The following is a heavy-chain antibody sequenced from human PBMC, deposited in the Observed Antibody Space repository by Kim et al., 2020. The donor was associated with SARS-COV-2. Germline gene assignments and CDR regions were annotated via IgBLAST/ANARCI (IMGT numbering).Heavy chain of an antibody. CDR1: GFTFSRYW. V-gene: IGHV3-74*01. CDR2: INGDGRST. J-gene: IGHJ4*02. CDR3: ARGWSGSLDY. D-gene: IGHD3-3*01. Sequence: WGSLRLSCAASGFTFSRYWMHWVRQAPGKGLVWVSHINGDGRSTSYADSVKGRVTISRDNAKNTLYLQMNSLRAEDTAVYYCARGWSGSLDYWGQGTLVT.